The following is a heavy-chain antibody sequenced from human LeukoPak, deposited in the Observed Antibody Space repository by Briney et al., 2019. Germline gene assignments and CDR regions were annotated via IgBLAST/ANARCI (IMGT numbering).Heavy chain of an antibody. CDR3: AELGITMIGGV. CDR1: GFTFSSYW. J-gene: IGHJ6*04. Sequence: GGSLRLSCAASGFTFSSYWMHWVRQAPGKGLVWVSRINSDGSSTSYADSVKGRFTISRDNAKNSLHLQMNSLRAEDTAVYYCAELGITMIGGVWGKGTTVTISS. CDR2: INSDGSST. V-gene: IGHV3-74*01. D-gene: IGHD3-10*02.